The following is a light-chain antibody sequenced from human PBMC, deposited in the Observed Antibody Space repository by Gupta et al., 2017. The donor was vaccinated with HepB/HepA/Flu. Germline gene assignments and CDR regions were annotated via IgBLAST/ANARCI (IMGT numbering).Light chain of an antibody. J-gene: IGKJ2*01. V-gene: IGKV2-28*01. Sequence: DIVMTQSPLSLPVTPGEPASISCRSSQSLLHSSGNHYLDWYLQKPGQSPQLLIYLGSTRASGVPDRFSGSGSGTDFTLKISRVKTDDVGVYYCREALEAPYTFGQGTKLEIK. CDR2: LGS. CDR3: REALEAPYT. CDR1: QSLLHSSGNHY.